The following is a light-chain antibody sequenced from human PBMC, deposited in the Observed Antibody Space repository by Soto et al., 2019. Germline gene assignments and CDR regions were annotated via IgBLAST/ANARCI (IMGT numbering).Light chain of an antibody. V-gene: IGKV3-20*01. J-gene: IGKJ2*01. CDR2: GAS. CDR3: HHYGGSQYT. CDR1: QTVGSSF. Sequence: EIVLTQSPGTLSLSPGDGATLSCRASQTVGSSFLGWYQQKPGQAPRLIMYGASNRATGIPDRFTGRGSGTDFNLTISRLDPEDFAVYYCHHYGGSQYTFGQGTKLEI.